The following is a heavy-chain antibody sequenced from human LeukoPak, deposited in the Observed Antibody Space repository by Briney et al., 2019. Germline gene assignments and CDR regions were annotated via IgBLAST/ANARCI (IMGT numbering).Heavy chain of an antibody. CDR2: ISDSGTT. J-gene: IGHJ5*02. V-gene: IGHV4-59*02. CDR3: ARVRGWLQQSNWFDP. Sequence: SETLSLTCSVSGGSGSTYYWSWIRQAPGKGLEWIGYISDSGTTSYNPSLKSRVTISGDTSKNQYSLRLSSVTAADTAVYYCARVRGWLQQSNWFDPWGQGTLVTVSS. CDR1: GGSGSTYY. D-gene: IGHD5-24*01.